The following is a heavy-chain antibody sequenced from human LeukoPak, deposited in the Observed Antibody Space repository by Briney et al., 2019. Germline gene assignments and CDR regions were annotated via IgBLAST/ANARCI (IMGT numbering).Heavy chain of an antibody. D-gene: IGHD2-21*01. Sequence: GGSLRLSCAASGFTFSSYAMHWVRQAPGKGLEWVAVISYDGSNKYYADSVKGRFTISRDNSKNTLYLQMNSLRAEDTAVYYCARMVKKSSEPLRRYYYMDVWGKGTTVTVSS. CDR2: ISYDGSNK. CDR1: GFTFSSYA. J-gene: IGHJ6*03. CDR3: ARMVKKSSEPLRRYYYMDV. V-gene: IGHV3-30-3*01.